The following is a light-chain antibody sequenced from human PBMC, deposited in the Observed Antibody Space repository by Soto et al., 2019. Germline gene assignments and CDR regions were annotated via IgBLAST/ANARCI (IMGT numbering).Light chain of an antibody. J-gene: IGLJ1*01. CDR1: GSDVGGYNH. CDR2: EVS. Sequence: QSALTQPASVSGSPGQSITISCTGTGSDVGGYNHVSWYQQHPGKAPQLMIYEVSNRPSGISNRFSGSKSGNTASLTISGLQAEDEADYYCNSYTSSGPYVFGTGTKLTVL. V-gene: IGLV2-14*01. CDR3: NSYTSSGPYV.